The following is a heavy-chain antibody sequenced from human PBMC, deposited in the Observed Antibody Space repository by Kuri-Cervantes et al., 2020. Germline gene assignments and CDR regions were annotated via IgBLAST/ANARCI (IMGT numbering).Heavy chain of an antibody. CDR1: GYSFTSYW. Sequence: KVSCKGSGYSFTSYWIGWARQMPGKGLEWLGIIYPGDSDTRYSPSFQGQVTISADKSISTAYLQWSSLKASDTAVYYCARHEYFYGSGDYWGQGTLVTVSS. J-gene: IGHJ4*02. D-gene: IGHD3-10*01. V-gene: IGHV5-51*01. CDR2: IYPGDSDT. CDR3: ARHEYFYGSGDY.